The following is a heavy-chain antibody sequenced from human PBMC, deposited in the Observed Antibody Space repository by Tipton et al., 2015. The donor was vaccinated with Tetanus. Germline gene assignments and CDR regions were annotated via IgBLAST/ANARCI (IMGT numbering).Heavy chain of an antibody. CDR2: ISSTSSYI. CDR1: GFVFSSYT. CDR3: ASGSTLDY. Sequence: SLRLSCAVSGFVFSSYTMNWVRQAPGKGLEWVASISSTSSYIYYADSVKGRFTISRDNAKNSVYLQMSSLGGDDTAVYYCASGSTLDYWGQGTQVTVSS. V-gene: IGHV3-21*01. D-gene: IGHD6-25*01. J-gene: IGHJ4*02.